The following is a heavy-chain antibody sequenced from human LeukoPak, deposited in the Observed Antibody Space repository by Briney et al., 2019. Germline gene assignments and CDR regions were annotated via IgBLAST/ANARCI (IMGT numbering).Heavy chain of an antibody. D-gene: IGHD3-10*01. CDR2: ISGSGAST. V-gene: IGHV3-23*01. CDR1: GFTFSGYA. CDR3: AKESRYYYGSGSFSSQFDY. Sequence: PGASLRLSCVASGFTFSGYAMSWVRQAPGKGLEWVSSISGSGASTYYADSVKGRFTSSRDNSKNTLYLQVNNLRAEDTAVYYCAKESRYYYGSGSFSSQFDYWGQGNLVTVSS. J-gene: IGHJ4*02.